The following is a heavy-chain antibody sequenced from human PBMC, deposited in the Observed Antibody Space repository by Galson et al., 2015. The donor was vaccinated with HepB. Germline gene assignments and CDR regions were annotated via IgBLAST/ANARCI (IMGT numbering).Heavy chain of an antibody. V-gene: IGHV5-51*01. D-gene: IGHD4-11*01. CDR1: GFSFPKYW. J-gene: IGHJ6*04. CDR3: VGHLTTEYYIDV. CDR2: VYPGDSDT. Sequence: QSGAEVKKPGESLKISCQGSGFSFPKYWTGWMRQMPGKGLEWMGVVYPGDSDTRYSPSFEGQVTISADKSLSIAYLQWSSLKASDTAIYYCVGHLTTEYYIDVWGKGTTVTVSS.